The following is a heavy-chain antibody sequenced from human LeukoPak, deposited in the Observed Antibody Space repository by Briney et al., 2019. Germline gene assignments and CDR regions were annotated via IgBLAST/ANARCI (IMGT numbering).Heavy chain of an antibody. Sequence: ASVKVSCKSSGYTFTGYYIHWVRQAPGQGLEWTGWINSDSGATHYAQTFQGRVTMTRDTSISTAYMELSRLRSDDTAVYYCARGSSWFYFDYWGLGPLVTVSS. CDR2: INSDSGAT. D-gene: IGHD6-13*01. V-gene: IGHV1-2*02. J-gene: IGHJ4*02. CDR3: ARGSSWFYFDY. CDR1: GYTFTGYY.